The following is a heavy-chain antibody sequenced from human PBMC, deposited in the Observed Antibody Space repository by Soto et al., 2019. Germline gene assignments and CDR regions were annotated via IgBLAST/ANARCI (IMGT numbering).Heavy chain of an antibody. D-gene: IGHD3-22*01. CDR1: GFTVSSNY. CDR3: ARDYYDSSGYYYFDY. Sequence: GGSLRLSCAASGFTVSSNYMSWVPQAPGKGLEWVSVIYSGGSTYYADSVKGRFTISRDNSKNTLYLQMNSLRAEDTAVYYCARDYYDSSGYYYFDYWGQGTLVTVSS. V-gene: IGHV3-53*01. J-gene: IGHJ4*02. CDR2: IYSGGST.